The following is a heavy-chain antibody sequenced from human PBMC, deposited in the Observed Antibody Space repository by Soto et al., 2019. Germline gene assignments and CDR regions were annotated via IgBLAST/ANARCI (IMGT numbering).Heavy chain of an antibody. V-gene: IGHV4-30-4*01. Sequence: SETLSLTCTVSGGSISSGDYYWSWIRQPPGKGLEWIGYVYYSGSTYYNPSLKSRVTISVDTSKNQFSLKLSSVTAADTAVYYCARGTRYCSGGSCGTDAFDIWGQGTMVTVSS. D-gene: IGHD2-15*01. J-gene: IGHJ3*02. CDR3: ARGTRYCSGGSCGTDAFDI. CDR1: GGSISSGDYY. CDR2: VYYSGST.